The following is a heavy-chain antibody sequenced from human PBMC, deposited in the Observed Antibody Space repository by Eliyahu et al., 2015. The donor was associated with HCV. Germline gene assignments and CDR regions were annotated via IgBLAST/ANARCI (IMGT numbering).Heavy chain of an antibody. Sequence: QLQLQESGPGLVKPSETLSLTCTVSGGSISSSSYYWGWIRQPPGKGLEWIGSIYFWWGAPSNPSLKSRVTISVDTSKNQFSLKLSSVTAADTAVYYCARSRSGYSDAFDIWGQGTMVTVSS. V-gene: IGHV4-39*01. J-gene: IGHJ3*02. CDR2: IYFWWGA. D-gene: IGHD3-22*01. CDR3: ARSRSGYSDAFDI. CDR1: GGSISSSSYY.